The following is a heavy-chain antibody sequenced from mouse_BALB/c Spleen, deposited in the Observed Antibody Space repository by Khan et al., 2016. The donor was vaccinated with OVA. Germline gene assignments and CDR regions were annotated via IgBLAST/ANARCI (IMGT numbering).Heavy chain of an antibody. CDR3: TRLAYYYDSEGFAY. CDR1: GFTFSTYG. J-gene: IGHJ3*01. Sequence: EVQLVESGGDLVKPGGSLKLSCVASGFTFSTYGMSWVRQAPDKRLEWVATVSTGGTYTYYQDSVKGRFTISRDNAKNTLYLQMSGRRSEDTAMFFCTRLAYYYDSEGFAYWGQGTLVTVS. CDR2: VSTGGTYT. D-gene: IGHD1-1*01. V-gene: IGHV5-6*01.